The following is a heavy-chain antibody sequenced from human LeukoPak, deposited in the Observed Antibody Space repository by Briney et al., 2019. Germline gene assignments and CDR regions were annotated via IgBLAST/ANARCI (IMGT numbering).Heavy chain of an antibody. Sequence: GGSLRLSCAASGFTFDDYAMHWVRQAPGKGQEWVSGISWNSGSIGYADSVKGRFTISRDNAKNSLYLQMNSLRAEDTALYYCAKGYGDLPDYWGQGTLVTVSS. CDR1: GFTFDDYA. J-gene: IGHJ4*02. CDR3: AKGYGDLPDY. CDR2: ISWNSGSI. V-gene: IGHV3-9*01. D-gene: IGHD4-17*01.